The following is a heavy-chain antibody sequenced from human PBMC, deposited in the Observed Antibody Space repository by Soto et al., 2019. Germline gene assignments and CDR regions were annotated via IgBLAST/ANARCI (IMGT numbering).Heavy chain of an antibody. V-gene: IGHV1-3*05. J-gene: IGHJ4*02. D-gene: IGHD6-19*01. Sequence: QVQLVQSGAEEKKPGASVKVSCKASGYTFTSYAMHWVRQAPGQRLEWMGWINAGNGNTKYSQKFQGRVTITRDTSASTVYMELSSLRSEDTVVYYCARVSGWYFLDYWGQGTLVTVSS. CDR2: INAGNGNT. CDR3: ARVSGWYFLDY. CDR1: GYTFTSYA.